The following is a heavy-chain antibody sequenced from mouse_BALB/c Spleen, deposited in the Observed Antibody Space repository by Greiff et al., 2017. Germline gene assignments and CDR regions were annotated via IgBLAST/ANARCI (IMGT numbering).Heavy chain of an antibody. CDR3: NAGYYGSSPDY. CDR1: GFNIKDYY. Sequence: EVKLMESGAELVRSGASVKLSCTASGFNIKDYYMHWVKQRPEQGLEWIGWIDPENGDTEYAPKFQGKATMTADTSSNTAYLQLSSLTSEDTAVYYCNAGYYGSSPDYWGQGTTLTVSS. CDR2: IDPENGDT. V-gene: IGHV14-4*02. J-gene: IGHJ2*01. D-gene: IGHD1-1*01.